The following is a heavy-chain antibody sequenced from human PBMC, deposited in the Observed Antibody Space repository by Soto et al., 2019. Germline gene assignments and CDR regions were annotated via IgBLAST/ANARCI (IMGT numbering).Heavy chain of an antibody. CDR2: LNPNTGNS. J-gene: IGHJ4*02. D-gene: IGHD1-1*01. V-gene: IGHV1-8*01. CDR3: ARRAETNGWNGFGADKYYFDF. Sequence: VASVKVSCKASGYTFTSYYIYWVRQATGQGLEWMGWLNPNTGNSGYAQKFQGRITVTSDTSINTVHMELSSLRSEDTAVYYCARRAETNGWNGFGADKYYFDFWGQGTLVTVSS. CDR1: GYTFTSYY.